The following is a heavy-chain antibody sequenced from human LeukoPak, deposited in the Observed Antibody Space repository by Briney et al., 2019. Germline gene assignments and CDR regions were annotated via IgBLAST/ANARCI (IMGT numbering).Heavy chain of an antibody. CDR2: INPNSGGT. V-gene: IGHV1-2*02. Sequence: GASVKVSCKASGYTFTGYYMHWVRQAPGQGLEWMGWINPNSGGTNYAQKFQGRVTMTRDTSISTAYMELSRLRSDDTAVYYCASGNMVRGMQNWFDPWGQGTLVTVSS. J-gene: IGHJ5*02. D-gene: IGHD3-10*01. CDR1: GYTFTGYY. CDR3: ASGNMVRGMQNWFDP.